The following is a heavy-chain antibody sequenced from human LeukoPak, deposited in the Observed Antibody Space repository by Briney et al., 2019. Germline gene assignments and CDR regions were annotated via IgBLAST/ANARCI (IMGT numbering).Heavy chain of an antibody. J-gene: IGHJ4*01. V-gene: IGHV1-18*01. CDR3: ARGYAVRGAPVKYFDY. CDR2: ISAYNGNT. CDR1: GYTFTSYG. Sequence: ASVKVSCKASGYTFTSYGISWVRQAPGQGLEWMGWISAYNGNTNYAQKLQGSVTMTTDTSTSTAYMELRSLRSEDTAVYYCARGYAVRGAPVKYFDYWGHGTLVTVSS. D-gene: IGHD3-10*01.